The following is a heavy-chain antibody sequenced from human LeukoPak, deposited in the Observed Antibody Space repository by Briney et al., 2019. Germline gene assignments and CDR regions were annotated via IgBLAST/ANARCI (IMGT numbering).Heavy chain of an antibody. V-gene: IGHV4-31*03. Sequence: PSETLSLTCTVSGGSISSGGYYWSWIRQHPGKGLEWIGYIYYSGSTYYNPSLKSRVTISVDTSKNQFSLKLSSVTAADTAVYYCARLRGAQPDAFDIWGQGTMVTVSS. D-gene: IGHD5-12*01. CDR2: IYYSGST. CDR1: GGSISSGGYY. J-gene: IGHJ3*02. CDR3: ARLRGAQPDAFDI.